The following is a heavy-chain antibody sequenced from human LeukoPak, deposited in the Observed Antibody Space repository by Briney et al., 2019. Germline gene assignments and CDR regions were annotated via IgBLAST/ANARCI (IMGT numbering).Heavy chain of an antibody. CDR2: IYYSGST. CDR3: ARVLDYLGYFDY. Sequence: PSETLSLTCTVSGGSISSYYWSWIRKPPGKGLEGIGYIYYSGSTNYNPSLKSRVTISVDTSKNQFSLKLSSVTAADTAVYYCARVLDYLGYFDYWGQGTLVTVSS. V-gene: IGHV4-59*01. J-gene: IGHJ4*02. D-gene: IGHD4/OR15-4a*01. CDR1: GGSISSYY.